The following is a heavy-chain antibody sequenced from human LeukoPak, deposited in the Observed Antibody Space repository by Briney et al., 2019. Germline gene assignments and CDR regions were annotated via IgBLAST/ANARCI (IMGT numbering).Heavy chain of an antibody. CDR2: ISAYNGNT. J-gene: IGHJ6*03. D-gene: IGHD3-10*01. Sequence: ASVKVSCKASGYTFTSYGISWVRQAPGQGLEWMGWISAYNGNTNYAQKLQGRVTMTTDTSTSTACMELRSLRSDDTAVYYCARVPTSYGSGSYYYYYMDVWGKGTTVTVSS. CDR1: GYTFTSYG. CDR3: ARVPTSYGSGSYYYYYMDV. V-gene: IGHV1-18*01.